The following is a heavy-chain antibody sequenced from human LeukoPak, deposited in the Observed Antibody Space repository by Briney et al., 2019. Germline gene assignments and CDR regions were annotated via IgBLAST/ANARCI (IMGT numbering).Heavy chain of an antibody. J-gene: IGHJ4*02. CDR1: GFTFCTFD. D-gene: IGHD3-10*01. Sequence: GGSLRLSCAASGFTFCTFDMSWVRQAPGKGLEWVSTLACLDASCTEYYSDSVKGRFSISRDKAKSTLSLQVNSLRVEDTAMYYCVRDSEGSFDYWGQGTLVTVSS. CDR2: LACLDASCTE. CDR3: VRDSEGSFDY. V-gene: IGHV3-23*01.